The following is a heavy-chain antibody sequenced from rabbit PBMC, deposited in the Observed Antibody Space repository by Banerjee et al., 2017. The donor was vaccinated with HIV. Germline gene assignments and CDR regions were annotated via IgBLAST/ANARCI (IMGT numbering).Heavy chain of an antibody. CDR2: INTSSGNT. D-gene: IGHD4-1*01. CDR1: GFSFSSGYD. V-gene: IGHV1S45*01. Sequence: QEQLVESGGGLVQPEGSLTLTCTASGFSFSSGYDMCWVRQAPGKGLEWIACINTSSGNTVYASWAKGRFTISKTSSTTVTLQMTSLTAADTATYFCARELGDYYGMDLWGQGTLVTVS. J-gene: IGHJ6*01. CDR3: ARELGDYYGMDL.